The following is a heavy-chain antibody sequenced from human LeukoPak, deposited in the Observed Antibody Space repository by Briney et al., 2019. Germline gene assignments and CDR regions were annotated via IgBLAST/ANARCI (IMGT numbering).Heavy chain of an antibody. CDR3: ARDHLYYEISGPRFDN. Sequence: GGSLRLSCAASGFTFSDYYMSWIRQAPGKGLEWVSYISYSGTTKYNADSVKGRFSISRDNAKNSLYLQMNSLRADDTAVYYCARDHLYYEISGPRFDNWGQGTRVTVSS. J-gene: IGHJ4*02. V-gene: IGHV3-11*04. D-gene: IGHD3-16*01. CDR1: GFTFSDYY. CDR2: ISYSGTTK.